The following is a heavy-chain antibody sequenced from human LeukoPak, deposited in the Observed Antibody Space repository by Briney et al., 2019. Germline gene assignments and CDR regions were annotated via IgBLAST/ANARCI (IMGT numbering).Heavy chain of an antibody. CDR3: TRVIRKGSVTSSYYYYGMDV. J-gene: IGHJ6*02. CDR1: GFTFGDYA. D-gene: IGHD5-18*01. V-gene: IGHV3-49*04. CDR2: IRSKAYGGTT. Sequence: GGSLRLSCTASGFTFGDYAMSWVRQAPGKGLEWVGFIRSKAYGGTTEYAASVKGRFTISRDDSKSIAYLQMNSLKTEDTAVYYCTRVIRKGSVTSSYYYYGMDVWGQGTTVTVSS.